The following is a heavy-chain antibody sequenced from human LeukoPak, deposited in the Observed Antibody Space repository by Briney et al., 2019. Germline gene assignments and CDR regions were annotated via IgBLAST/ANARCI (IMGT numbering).Heavy chain of an antibody. CDR1: GFTFSTYA. CDR3: AKETGASYNYPLDY. Sequence: GGSLRLSCAASGFTFSTYAMSWVRQAPGKGLEWGSTISGSGAYTFYADSVKGRFSISRDYSKNTLYLQMNSLRDEDTALYYCAKETGASYNYPLDYWGQGTLVTVSS. J-gene: IGHJ4*02. CDR2: ISGSGAYT. D-gene: IGHD5-24*01. V-gene: IGHV3-23*01.